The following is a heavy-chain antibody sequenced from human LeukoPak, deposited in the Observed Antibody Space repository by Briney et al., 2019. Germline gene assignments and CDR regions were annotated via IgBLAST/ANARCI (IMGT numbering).Heavy chain of an antibody. CDR2: ISGSGGST. V-gene: IGHV3-23*01. CDR1: GFTFSSYG. Sequence: PGGSLRLSCAASGFTFSSYGMSWVRQAPGKGLEWVSAISGSGGSTYYADSVKGRCTISRDNSKNTLYLQMNSLRAEDTAVYYCAKGERGYSYGYVLDYWGQGTLVTVSS. CDR3: AKGERGYSYGYVLDY. D-gene: IGHD5-18*01. J-gene: IGHJ4*02.